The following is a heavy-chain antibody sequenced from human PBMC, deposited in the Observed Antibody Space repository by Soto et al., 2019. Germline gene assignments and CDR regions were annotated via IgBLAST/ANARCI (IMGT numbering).Heavy chain of an antibody. V-gene: IGHV3-21*01. D-gene: IGHD5-18*01. Sequence: EVQLVESGGGLVKPGRSLRLSCAASGFTFSSYSMNWVRQAPGKGLEWVSSISSSSSYIYYADSVKGRFTISRDNAKNSLYLQMNSLRAEDTAVYYCARDWGTAMVFGFDPWGQGTLVTVSS. J-gene: IGHJ5*02. CDR2: ISSSSSYI. CDR1: GFTFSSYS. CDR3: ARDWGTAMVFGFDP.